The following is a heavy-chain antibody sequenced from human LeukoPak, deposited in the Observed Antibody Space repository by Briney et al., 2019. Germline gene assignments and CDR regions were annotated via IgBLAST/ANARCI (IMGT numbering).Heavy chain of an antibody. CDR3: ARGGEEVVVPAATYLGY. D-gene: IGHD2-2*01. V-gene: IGHV1-69*04. Sequence: PVEGFRQGSWGTFSRYAISRVRPAPGQGLEWMGRIIPILGIANYAQKFQGRVTITADKSTSTAYMELSSLRSEDTAVYYCARGGEEVVVPAATYLGYWGQGALVTVSS. J-gene: IGHJ4*02. CDR1: WGTFSRYA. CDR2: IIPILGIA.